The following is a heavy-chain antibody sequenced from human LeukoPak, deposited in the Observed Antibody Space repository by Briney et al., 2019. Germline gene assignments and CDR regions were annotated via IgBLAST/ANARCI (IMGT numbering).Heavy chain of an antibody. D-gene: IGHD4-17*01. J-gene: IGHJ6*02. CDR1: GYTFTSYA. CDR2: INPNSGGT. CDR3: ARFYGDYDYYYGMDV. Sequence: ASVKVSCKASGYTFTSYAMHWVRQAPGQRLEWMGRINPNSGGTNYAQKFQGRVTMTRDTSISTAYMELSRLRSEDTAVYYCARFYGDYDYYYGMDVWGQGTTVTVSS. V-gene: IGHV1-2*06.